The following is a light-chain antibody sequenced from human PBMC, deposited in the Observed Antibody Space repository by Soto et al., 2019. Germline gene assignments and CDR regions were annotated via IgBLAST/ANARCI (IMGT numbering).Light chain of an antibody. CDR1: QSVGTN. V-gene: IGKV3D-15*01. CDR3: QQYNSWVT. CDR2: DAS. Sequence: EMVVTQSPDTLSVSPGEIVKLYFRSGQSVGTNLAWYQQTPGQAPRLLIYDASTRATGIPARFSGSGSGTDFTLTISSLQSEDFAVYYCQQYNSWVTCGGGTKGDIK. J-gene: IGKJ4*01.